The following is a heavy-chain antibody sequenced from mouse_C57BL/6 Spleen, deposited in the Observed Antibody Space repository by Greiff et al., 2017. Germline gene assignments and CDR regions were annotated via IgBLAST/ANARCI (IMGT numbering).Heavy chain of an antibody. V-gene: IGHV1-81*01. D-gene: IGHD2-1*01. CDR1: GYTFTSYG. CDR2: IYPRSGNT. Sequence: VQRVESGAELARPGASVKLSCKASGYTFTSYGISWVKQRTGQGLEWIGEIYPRSGNTYYNEKFKGKATLTADKSSSTAYMGLSSLTSEVSACYICASLGNYSYWYFDVWGTGTTVTVSS. J-gene: IGHJ1*03. CDR3: ASLGNYSYWYFDV.